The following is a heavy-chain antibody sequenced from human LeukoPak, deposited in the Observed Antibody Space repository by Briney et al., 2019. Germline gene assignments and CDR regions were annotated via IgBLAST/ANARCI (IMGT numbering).Heavy chain of an antibody. CDR1: GGTFSSYA. CDR3: ARDPRNRGPNWFDP. D-gene: IGHD1-14*01. J-gene: IGHJ5*02. V-gene: IGHV1-69*01. CDR2: IIPIFGTA. Sequence: ASVKVSCKASGGTFSSYAISWVRQAPGQGLEWMGGIIPIFGTANYAQKFQGRVTITADESTSTAYMELSGLRSEDTAVYYCARDPRNRGPNWFDPWRQGTLVTVSS.